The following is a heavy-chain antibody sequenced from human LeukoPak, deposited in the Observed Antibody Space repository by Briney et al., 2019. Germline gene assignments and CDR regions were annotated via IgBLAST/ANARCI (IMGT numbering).Heavy chain of an antibody. CDR2: IYTSGST. CDR3: ARPGGWNYVWFDP. D-gene: IGHD1-7*01. CDR1: GGSISSYY. J-gene: IGHJ5*02. Sequence: SETLSLTCTVSGGSISSYYWSWIRQPPGKGLEWIGYIYTSGSTNYNPSLKSRVTISVDTSKNQFSLKLSSVTAADTAVYYCARPGGWNYVWFDPWGQGTLVAVSS. V-gene: IGHV4-4*09.